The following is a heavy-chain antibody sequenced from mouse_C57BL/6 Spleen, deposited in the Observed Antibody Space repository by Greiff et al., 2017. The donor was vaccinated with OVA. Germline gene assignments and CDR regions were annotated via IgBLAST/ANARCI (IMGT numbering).Heavy chain of an antibody. CDR3: ARGGVARYFDD. V-gene: IGHV1-69*01. Sequence: VQLQQPGAELVMPGASVKLSCKASGYTFTSYWMHWVKQRPGQGLEWIGEIDPSDSYTNYNQKFKGKSTLTVDKSSSTAYMQLSSLTSEDSAVYYCARGGVARYFDDWGQGTTLTVSS. D-gene: IGHD1-1*02. J-gene: IGHJ2*01. CDR1: GYTFTSYW. CDR2: IDPSDSYT.